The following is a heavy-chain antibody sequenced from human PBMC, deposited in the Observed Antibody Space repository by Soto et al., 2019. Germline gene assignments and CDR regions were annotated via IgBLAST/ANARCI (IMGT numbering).Heavy chain of an antibody. V-gene: IGHV4-39*01. CDR1: GGSISSSSYY. CDR2: IYYSGST. Sequence: SETLSLTCTVSGGSISSSSYYWDWIRQPPGKGLEWIGSIYYSGSTYYNPSLKSRVTISVDTSKNQFSLKLSSVTAADTAVYYCARRYCISTSCHHPFDYWGQGTLVTVSS. J-gene: IGHJ4*02. D-gene: IGHD2-2*01. CDR3: ARRYCISTSCHHPFDY.